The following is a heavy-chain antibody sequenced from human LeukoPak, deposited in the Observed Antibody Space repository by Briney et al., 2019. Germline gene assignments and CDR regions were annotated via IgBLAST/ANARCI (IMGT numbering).Heavy chain of an antibody. CDR3: ARVLGGRFLEWLLYTIDY. D-gene: IGHD3-3*01. CDR2: IYYSGST. CDR1: GGSISSSSYY. Sequence: PSETLSLTCTVSGGSISSSSYYWGWIRQPPGKGLEWIGSIYYSGSTYYNPSLKSRVTISVDTSKNQFSLKLSSVTAADTAVYYCARVLGGRFLEWLLYTIDYWGQGTLVTVSS. J-gene: IGHJ4*02. V-gene: IGHV4-39*07.